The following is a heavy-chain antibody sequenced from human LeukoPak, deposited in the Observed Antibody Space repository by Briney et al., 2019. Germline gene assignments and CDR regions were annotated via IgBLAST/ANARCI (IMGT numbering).Heavy chain of an antibody. Sequence: GASVKVSCKATGYTFTGYWMHWVRQAPGQGLEWMGWINPNSGDTDYAQKFQGRVTMTRDTSINTAYMDLSGLRSDDTAVYYCARARGITGISPLAAWGQGTPVTVSS. CDR3: ARARGITGISPLAA. V-gene: IGHV1-2*02. D-gene: IGHD1-14*01. CDR1: GYTFTGYW. J-gene: IGHJ5*02. CDR2: INPNSGDT.